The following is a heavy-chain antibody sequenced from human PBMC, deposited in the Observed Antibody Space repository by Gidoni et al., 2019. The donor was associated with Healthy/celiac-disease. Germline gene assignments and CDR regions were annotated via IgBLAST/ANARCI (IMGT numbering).Heavy chain of an antibody. CDR2: IYYSGST. Sequence: QVQLQESGPGLVKPSQTLSLTCTVSGGSISSGGYYWSWIRQHPGKGLEWIWYIYYSGSTYYNPSLKSRVTISVDTSKNQFSLKLSSVTAADTAVYYCARATDIVVVPAAMKEGNWFDPWGQGTLVTVSS. CDR1: GGSISSGGYY. V-gene: IGHV4-31*03. CDR3: ARATDIVVVPAAMKEGNWFDP. J-gene: IGHJ5*02. D-gene: IGHD2-2*01.